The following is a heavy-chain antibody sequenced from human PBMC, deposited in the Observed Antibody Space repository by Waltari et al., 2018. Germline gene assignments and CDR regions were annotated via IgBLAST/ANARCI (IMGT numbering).Heavy chain of an antibody. CDR1: GFSFSGSA. CDR2: ISGSGSTP. J-gene: IGHJ5*01. CDR3: AKAIKGYNSAWFDY. D-gene: IGHD3-3*01. Sequence: EVQLLESGGGLVQPGGSLRLSCAASGFSFSGSAMNWVREAPGKGLEWVSAISGSGSTPFYADSVKGRFTISRDNSKNTVFLQMNSLRAEETAVYYCAKAIKGYNSAWFDYWGQGTLVTVSS. V-gene: IGHV3-23*01.